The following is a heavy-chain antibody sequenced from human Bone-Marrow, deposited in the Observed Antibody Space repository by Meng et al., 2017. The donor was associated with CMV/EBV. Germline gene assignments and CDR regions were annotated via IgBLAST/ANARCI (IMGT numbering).Heavy chain of an antibody. CDR2: IRYDGIDK. J-gene: IGHJ5*02. D-gene: IGHD2-15*01. CDR3: AKTLRVVQLYNWFDP. V-gene: IGHV3-30*02. CDR1: GFSFSDFG. Sequence: GGSLRLSCAASGFVASGFSFSDFGMHWVRQAPGKGLEWVAFIRYDGIDKYYIDSVKGRFTISRDDSKNTLYLQMNSLRAEDTAVYYCAKTLRVVQLYNWFDPWGQGTLVTVSS.